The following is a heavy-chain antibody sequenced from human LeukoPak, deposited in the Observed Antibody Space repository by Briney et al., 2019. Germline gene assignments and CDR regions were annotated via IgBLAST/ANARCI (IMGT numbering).Heavy chain of an antibody. CDR2: ISWNSGNT. V-gene: IGHV3-9*01. Sequence: GGSLRLSCAASGFTFYDYGMHWVRQSPGEGLEWVSGISWNSGNTAYADSMKGRFTISRDNAMNSLYLQMNSLRAEDTALYYCAKDRGDGSIDNWGQGTLVTVSS. D-gene: IGHD3-10*01. CDR3: AKDRGDGSIDN. CDR1: GFTFYDYG. J-gene: IGHJ4*02.